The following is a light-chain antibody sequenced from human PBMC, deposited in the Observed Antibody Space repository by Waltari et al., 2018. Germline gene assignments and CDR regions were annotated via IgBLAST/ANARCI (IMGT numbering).Light chain of an antibody. J-gene: IGKJ4*01. CDR3: QQYDGSILT. Sequence: IVLTQSPATLSLSPGQGATLSCRASQTINNNFLVWYQQKPGQAPRLLIHGASSRATGFPDRFSGSGSGTDFTLTISRLEPEDVAVYYCQQYDGSILTFGGGTKVEI. V-gene: IGKV3-20*01. CDR1: QTINNNF. CDR2: GAS.